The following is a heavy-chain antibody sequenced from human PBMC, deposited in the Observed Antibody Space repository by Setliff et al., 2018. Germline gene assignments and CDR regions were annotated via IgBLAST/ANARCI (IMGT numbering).Heavy chain of an antibody. CDR2: VFPVDSDT. CDR1: GYSFTSYW. J-gene: IGHJ3*02. Sequence: GESLKISCKGSGYSFTSYWIGWVRQMPGKGLEWMGVVFPVDSDTRYSPSFQGQVTTSADKSISTAYLQWSSLKASDTAIYYCARLGRYDAFDIWGQGTVVAVSS. CDR3: ARLGRYDAFDI. V-gene: IGHV5-51*01. D-gene: IGHD3-16*01.